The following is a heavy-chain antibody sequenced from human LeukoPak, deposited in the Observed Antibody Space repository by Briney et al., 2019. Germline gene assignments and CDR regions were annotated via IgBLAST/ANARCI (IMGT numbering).Heavy chain of an antibody. Sequence: SETLSLTCTVSGGSLSSYYWSWIRQPPGKGLEWIGYIYYSGSTNYNPSLRSRVTISVDTSKNQFSLKLSSVTAADTAVYYCARGLGGYLRYYYYMDVWGKGTTVTISS. CDR1: GGSLSSYY. CDR2: IYYSGST. D-gene: IGHD5-12*01. CDR3: ARGLGGYLRYYYYMDV. V-gene: IGHV4-59*01. J-gene: IGHJ6*03.